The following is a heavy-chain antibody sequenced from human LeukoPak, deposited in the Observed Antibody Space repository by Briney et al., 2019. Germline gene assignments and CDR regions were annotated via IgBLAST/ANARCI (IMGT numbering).Heavy chain of an antibody. Sequence: TGGSLRLSCAASGFAFRSCSMNWVRQAPGRGLEWVANINRDGSEKYYVDSVKGRFTISRDNAKNSLYLQMNSLRAEDTSVYYCARVLVRGTNWFDPWGQGTLVTVSS. CDR2: INRDGSEK. CDR1: GFAFRSCS. V-gene: IGHV3-7*02. D-gene: IGHD3-16*01. CDR3: ARVLVRGTNWFDP. J-gene: IGHJ5*02.